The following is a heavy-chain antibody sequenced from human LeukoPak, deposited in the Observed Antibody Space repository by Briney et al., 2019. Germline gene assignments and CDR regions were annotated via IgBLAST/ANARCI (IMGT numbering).Heavy chain of an antibody. CDR2: ISYEGCNK. D-gene: IGHD3-22*01. J-gene: IGHJ4*02. V-gene: IGHV3-30*19. Sequence: GGSLRLSCAASGFTFSTYGMHWVRHAQDTGLEWDAVISYEGCNKYYAESVKGRFNISRDNSKNTLYLQMNSLRGEDTAVYYCARYRYDSSGYYPDYWGEGRLVSVSS. CDR3: ARYRYDSSGYYPDY. CDR1: GFTFSTYG.